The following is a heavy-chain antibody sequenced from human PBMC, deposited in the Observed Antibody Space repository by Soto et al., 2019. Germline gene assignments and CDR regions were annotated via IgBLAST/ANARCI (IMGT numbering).Heavy chain of an antibody. J-gene: IGHJ4*02. D-gene: IGHD4-17*01. V-gene: IGHV3-30-3*01. Sequence: VAVISYDGSNKYYADSVKGRFTISRDISKNTLYLQMNSLRAEDTAVYYCAREDYGGGGFDYWGQGTLVTVSS. CDR3: AREDYGGGGFDY. CDR2: ISYDGSNK.